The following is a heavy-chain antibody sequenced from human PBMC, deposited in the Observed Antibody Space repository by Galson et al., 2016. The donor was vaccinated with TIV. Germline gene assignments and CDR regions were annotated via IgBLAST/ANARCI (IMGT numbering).Heavy chain of an antibody. J-gene: IGHJ4*02. V-gene: IGHV1-18*01. Sequence: SVKVSCKASGYTFSSYGISWVRQAPGQGLEWMGWINAFNDNTHYAQKLQGRVTMTSDTFTSTGYMELRSLKSDDTAVYYCARVSADSSGGAAQFDSWGLGTLVTVSS. D-gene: IGHD6-19*01. CDR2: INAFNDNT. CDR1: GYTFSSYG. CDR3: ARVSADSSGGAAQFDS.